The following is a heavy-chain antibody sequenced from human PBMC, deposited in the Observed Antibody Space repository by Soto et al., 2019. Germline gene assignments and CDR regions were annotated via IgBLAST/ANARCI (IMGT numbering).Heavy chain of an antibody. CDR2: INHSGST. Sequence: QVQLQQWGAGLLKPSETLSLTCAVYGGSFSGYYWSWIRQPPGKGLEWIGEINHSGSTNYNPSLKSRVTISVDTSKNQFSPKLSSVTAADTAVYYCARGDFEVVVAATRIYYYYGMDVWGQGTTVTVSS. CDR1: GGSFSGYY. J-gene: IGHJ6*02. CDR3: ARGDFEVVVAATRIYYYYGMDV. V-gene: IGHV4-34*01. D-gene: IGHD2-15*01.